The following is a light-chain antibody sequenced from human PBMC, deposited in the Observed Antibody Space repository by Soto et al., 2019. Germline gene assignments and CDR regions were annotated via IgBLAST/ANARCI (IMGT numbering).Light chain of an antibody. CDR1: QSVYSSY. Sequence: EILLTQSPCTLSLSPGERATLSCRASQSVYSSYVAWYQQKPGQAPRFLIYGASSRATGIPERFSGSGSGTDSTLTISRLEPEDFEVYYCQQYGSEPITFGQGTRLEIK. V-gene: IGKV3-20*01. CDR3: QQYGSEPIT. J-gene: IGKJ5*01. CDR2: GAS.